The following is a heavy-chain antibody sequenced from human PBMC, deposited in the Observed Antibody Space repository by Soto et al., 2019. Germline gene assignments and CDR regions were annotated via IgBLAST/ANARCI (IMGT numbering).Heavy chain of an antibody. D-gene: IGHD2-21*02. J-gene: IGHJ6*04. Sequence: PSETLSLTCTVSGASISRYYWSWIRQSPGKGLEWIGYLYNTGSTIYNPSLKSRVTISVDTSKNQFSLKMDSVTAADTAVYYCARDLGGYCGVDCYPLDGWGKGTTVTVSS. CDR2: LYNTGST. CDR3: ARDLGGYCGVDCYPLDG. CDR1: GASISRYY. V-gene: IGHV4-59*01.